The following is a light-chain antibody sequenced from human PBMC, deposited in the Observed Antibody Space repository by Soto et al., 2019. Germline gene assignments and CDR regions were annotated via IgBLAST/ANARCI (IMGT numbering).Light chain of an antibody. CDR2: DVS. CDR3: SSYTSSSIYVL. V-gene: IGLV2-14*01. J-gene: IGLJ2*01. CDR1: SSDIGAYDY. Sequence: QSVLTQPASVSGSPGQSITISCTGTSSDIGAYDYVSWYQQHPGKAPKLMIYDVSNRPSGVSNRFSGSKSGNTASLTISVLQAEDEADYYCSSYTSSSIYVLFGGGTKLTVL.